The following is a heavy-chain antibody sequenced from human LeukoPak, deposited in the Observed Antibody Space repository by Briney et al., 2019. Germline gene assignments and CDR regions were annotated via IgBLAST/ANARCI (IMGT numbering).Heavy chain of an antibody. Sequence: ASVKVSCKASGYTFTSYGINWVRQAPGQGLEWMGWISAYNGNTNYAQKLQGRVTMTTDTSTSTAYMELRSLRSDDTAVYYCARDPSQWLVRAEYFQHWGQGTLVTVSS. CDR2: ISAYNGNT. V-gene: IGHV1-18*04. J-gene: IGHJ1*01. D-gene: IGHD6-19*01. CDR3: ARDPSQWLVRAEYFQH. CDR1: GYTFTSYG.